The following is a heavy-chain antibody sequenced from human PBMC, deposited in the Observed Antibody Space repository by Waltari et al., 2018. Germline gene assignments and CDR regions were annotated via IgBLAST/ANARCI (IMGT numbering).Heavy chain of an antibody. D-gene: IGHD1-26*01. V-gene: IGHV4-34*01. CDR1: GGPFSGSY. CDR2: INHSGST. J-gene: IGHJ3*02. CDR3: ARAWISLILGATSAFDI. Sequence: QVQLQQWGAGLLKPSETLSLTCAVYGGPFSGSYWSWTRQPQGKGLEWIGEINHSGSTNYNPSLKSRVTISVDTSKNQFSLKLSSVTAADTAVYYCARAWISLILGATSAFDIWGQGTMVTVS.